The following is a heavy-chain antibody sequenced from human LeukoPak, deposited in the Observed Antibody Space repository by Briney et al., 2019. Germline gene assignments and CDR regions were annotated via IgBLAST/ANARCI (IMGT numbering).Heavy chain of an antibody. Sequence: GGSLRLSCAASGFTFSSYSMNWVRQAPGKGLEWVSSISSSSSYIYYADSMKGRFTISRDNAKNSLYLQIHYLRAEDTAVYYCARELQLGRGYNYAYGDWGHGTLVTVSS. V-gene: IGHV3-21*01. CDR3: ARELQLGRGYNYAYGD. CDR1: GFTFSSYS. CDR2: ISSSSSYI. D-gene: IGHD3-16*01. J-gene: IGHJ4*01.